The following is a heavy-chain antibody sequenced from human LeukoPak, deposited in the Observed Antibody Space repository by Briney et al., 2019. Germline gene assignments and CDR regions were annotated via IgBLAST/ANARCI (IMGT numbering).Heavy chain of an antibody. V-gene: IGHV3-7*03. CDR3: AGTPLWFGELLLDY. Sequence: GGSLRLSCAASGFTFSSYWMSWVRQAPGKGLEWVANIKQDGSEKYYVDSVKGRFTISRDNAKNSLYLQMNSLRAEDTVVYYCAGTPLWFGELLLDYWGQGTLVTVSS. D-gene: IGHD3-10*01. CDR1: GFTFSSYW. J-gene: IGHJ4*02. CDR2: IKQDGSEK.